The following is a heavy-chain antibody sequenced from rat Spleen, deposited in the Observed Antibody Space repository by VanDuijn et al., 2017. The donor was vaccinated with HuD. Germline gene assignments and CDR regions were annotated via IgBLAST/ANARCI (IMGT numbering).Heavy chain of an antibody. J-gene: IGHJ2*01. CDR2: IRPSGGST. D-gene: IGHD1-1*01. CDR3: ARRNYSGFDY. CDR1: GFTFNNYW. V-gene: IGHV5-31*01. Sequence: EVQLVESGGGLVQPGRSLKLSCVASGFTFNNYWMTWIRQAPGKGLEWVASIRPSGGSTSYRDSVKGRITISRDKAKSTLYLQMDSLRSEDTDTYYCARRNYSGFDYWGQGVMATVSS.